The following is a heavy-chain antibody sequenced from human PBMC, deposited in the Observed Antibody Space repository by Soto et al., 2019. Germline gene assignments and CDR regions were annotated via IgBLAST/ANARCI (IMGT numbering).Heavy chain of an antibody. CDR1: GGSVSSGSYY. CDR3: VTYPTTVTSDY. CDR2: IYYSGSA. D-gene: IGHD4-17*01. Sequence: SETLSFTCTVSGGSVSSGSYYWSWIRQPPGKGLEWIGYIYYSGSANYNPSLKSRVTISVDTSKNQFSLKLSSVTAADTAVYYCVTYPTTVTSDYWGQGTLVTVSS. J-gene: IGHJ4*02. V-gene: IGHV4-61*01.